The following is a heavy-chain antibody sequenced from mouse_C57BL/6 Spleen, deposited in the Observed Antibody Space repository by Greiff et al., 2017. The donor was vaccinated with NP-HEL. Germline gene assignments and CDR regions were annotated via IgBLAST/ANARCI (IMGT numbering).Heavy chain of an antibody. J-gene: IGHJ3*01. Sequence: DVMLVESGGGLVKPGGSLKLSCAASGFTFSDYGMHWVRQAPEKGLEWVAYISSGSSTIYYADTVKGRFTISRDNAKNTLFLQMTSLRSEDTAMYYCAREYGSSLAYWGQGTLVTVSA. V-gene: IGHV5-17*01. CDR2: ISSGSSTI. CDR3: AREYGSSLAY. D-gene: IGHD1-1*01. CDR1: GFTFSDYG.